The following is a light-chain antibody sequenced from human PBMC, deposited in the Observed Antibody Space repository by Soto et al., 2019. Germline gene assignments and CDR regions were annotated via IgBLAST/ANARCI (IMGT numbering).Light chain of an antibody. CDR3: QQYGSSPET. J-gene: IGKJ1*01. CDR1: QSVRSSY. CDR2: GAS. V-gene: IGKV3-20*01. Sequence: EIVLTQSPGTLSLSPGERATLSCRASQSVRSSYLAWYQQKPGQAPRLLIYGASSRATGIPDRFSGSGSGTDFTLTISRLDTEDFAVYYCQQYGSSPETFGQGTKVEI.